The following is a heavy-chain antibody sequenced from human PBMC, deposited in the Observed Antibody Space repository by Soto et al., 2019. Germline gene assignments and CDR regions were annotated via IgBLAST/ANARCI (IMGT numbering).Heavy chain of an antibody. CDR1: GGAITAYY. CDR3: ARDEYYDSNNWFDH. CDR2: VYSTGST. Sequence: PSETLSLTCTVSGGAITAYYWSWIRQPVGEGLQWIGRVYSTGSTNYNPSLRSRVTMSVDTSQNLFFLRLSSVTAADTAVYYCARDEYYDSNNWFDHWGQGILVTVSS. J-gene: IGHJ5*02. D-gene: IGHD3-22*01. V-gene: IGHV4-4*07.